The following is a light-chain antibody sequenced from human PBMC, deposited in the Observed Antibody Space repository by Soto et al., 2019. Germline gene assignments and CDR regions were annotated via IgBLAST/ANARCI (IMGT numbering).Light chain of an antibody. V-gene: IGKV3-20*01. CDR2: GAS. J-gene: IGKJ1*01. CDR3: QQYGNSPHT. Sequence: ELVLTQSPGTLSLSPGERVTLSCRASQSVNSSYLAWYQHKPGQAPRLLIYGASTRATGIPDRFSGSGSGTDFTLTIARLEPGDFAVYYCQQYGNSPHTFGQGTKVDIK. CDR1: QSVNSSY.